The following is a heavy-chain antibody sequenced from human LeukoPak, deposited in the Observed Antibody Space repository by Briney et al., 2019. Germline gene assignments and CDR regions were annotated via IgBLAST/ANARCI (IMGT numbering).Heavy chain of an antibody. D-gene: IGHD2-2*01. V-gene: IGHV1-18*01. J-gene: IGHJ6*03. CDR2: ISAYNGNT. CDR1: GYTLTSYV. Sequence: ASVKVSCKASGYTLTSYVISWVRQAPGQGLEWMGWISAYNGNTNYAQKLQGRVTMTTDTTTSTAYMELRSLRSDDTAVYYCARIDIVVVPAAHMDVWGKGTTVTVSS. CDR3: ARIDIVVVPAAHMDV.